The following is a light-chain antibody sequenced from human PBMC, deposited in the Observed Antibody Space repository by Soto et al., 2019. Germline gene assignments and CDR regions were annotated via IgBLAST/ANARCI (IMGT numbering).Light chain of an antibody. V-gene: IGKV1D-12*01. CDR2: FAS. CDR3: QQANSFPLT. CDR1: QGLSNY. J-gene: IGKJ4*01. Sequence: IWMTQSPSLLSASTGDRVTITCRASQGLSNYLAWYQQKPGKAPKLLISFASSLQSGVPSRFNGSGSGTDFTLTISNLQPEDLATYYCQQANSFPLTFGGGTKVDIK.